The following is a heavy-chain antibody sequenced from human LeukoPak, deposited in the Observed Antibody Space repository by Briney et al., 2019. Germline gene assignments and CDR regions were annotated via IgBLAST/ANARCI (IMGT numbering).Heavy chain of an antibody. CDR3: AREVYGGYGLDY. CDR1: GYTFTTYY. J-gene: IGHJ4*02. Sequence: ASVKVSCKASGYTFTTYYMHWLRQAPGQGLEWMGLISPSGGSTHYAQKFQGRVTMTRHTSTSTVYMELSSLRSEDTAVYYCAREVYGGYGLDYWGQGTLVTVSS. D-gene: IGHD5-12*01. CDR2: ISPSGGST. V-gene: IGHV1-46*01.